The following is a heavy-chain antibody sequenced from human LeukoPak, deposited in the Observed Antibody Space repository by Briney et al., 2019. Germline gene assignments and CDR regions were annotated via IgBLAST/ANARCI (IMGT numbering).Heavy chain of an antibody. CDR3: ARDVAVDTAMVGAFDI. CDR2: IYSGGST. Sequence: GGSLRLSCAASGFTVSSNYMSWVRQAPGKGLEWVSVIYSGGSTYYADSVKGRFTISRDNSKNTLYLQMNSLRAEDTAVYYCARDVAVDTAMVGAFDIWGQGTMVTVSS. CDR1: GFTVSSNY. J-gene: IGHJ3*02. V-gene: IGHV3-53*01. D-gene: IGHD5-18*01.